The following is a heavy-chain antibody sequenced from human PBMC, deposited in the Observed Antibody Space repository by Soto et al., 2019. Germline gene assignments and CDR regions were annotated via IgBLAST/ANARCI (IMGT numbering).Heavy chain of an antibody. CDR3: ATRPTFSYVGPEKYLQH. V-gene: IGHV3-15*07. CDR2: IKWSSHIGAV. D-gene: IGHD1-26*01. Sequence: EVQLVESGGDLVKPGGSLRLSCAASGFTFSNAWMNWVRQAPGKGLEWVGRIKWSSHIGAVDYAAPVKGRFTISRDDSKNTLYLQMNSLKTEDTAVYYCATRPTFSYVGPEKYLQHWGQGTLVTVSS. J-gene: IGHJ1*01. CDR1: GFTFSNAW.